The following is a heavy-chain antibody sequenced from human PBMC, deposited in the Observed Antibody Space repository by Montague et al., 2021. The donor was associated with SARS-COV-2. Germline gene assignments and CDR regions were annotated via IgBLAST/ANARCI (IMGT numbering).Heavy chain of an antibody. J-gene: IGHJ3*02. CDR1: GGSITSYY. CDR2: IYYSGST. D-gene: IGHD3-9*01. Sequence: SETLSLTCTVSGGSITSYYWTWIRQPPGKGLEWVGRIYYSGSTNYNTSLKSRVTISVDTSKHQFSLKLSSVTAADTAVYYCARTGLGAYDILTGYTVNAFDMWGQGTMVTVSS. CDR3: ARTGLGAYDILTGYTVNAFDM. V-gene: IGHV4-59*01.